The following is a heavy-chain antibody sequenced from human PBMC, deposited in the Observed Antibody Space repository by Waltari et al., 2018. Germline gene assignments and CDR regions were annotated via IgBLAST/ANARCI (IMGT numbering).Heavy chain of an antibody. V-gene: IGHV3-53*01. CDR2: IYRAGST. CDR1: GSIFRANY. J-gene: IGHJ4*02. D-gene: IGHD4-17*01. Sequence: EVQLVESGGGLIQPGWSLRLACAASGSIFRANYMTWVRQAPGKGPEWVSVIYRAGSTYYADSVKGRFTISRDNTKNTVYLQMNNLKTEDTAVYYCARPGEGPSSHWGQGTLVTVSS. CDR3: ARPGEGPSSH.